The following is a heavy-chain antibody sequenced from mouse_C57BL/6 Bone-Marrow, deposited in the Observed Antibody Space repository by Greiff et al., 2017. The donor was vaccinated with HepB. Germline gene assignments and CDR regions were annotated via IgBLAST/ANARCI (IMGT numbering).Heavy chain of an antibody. D-gene: IGHD1-1*01. CDR1: GYTFTSYW. CDR2: IHPNSGST. V-gene: IGHV1-64*01. CDR3: ARRGYYYGSRDFDY. Sequence: QVQLQQPGAELVKPGASVKLSCKASGYTFTSYWMHWVKQRPGQGLEWIGMIHPNSGSTNYNEKFKSKATLTVDKSSSTAHMQLSSLTSEDSAVYYCARRGYYYGSRDFDYWGQGTTLTVSS. J-gene: IGHJ2*01.